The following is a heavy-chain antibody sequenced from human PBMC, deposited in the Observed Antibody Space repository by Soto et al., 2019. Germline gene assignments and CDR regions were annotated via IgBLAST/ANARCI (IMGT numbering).Heavy chain of an antibody. J-gene: IGHJ4*02. CDR3: ARDRCTNGVCYAPSDY. V-gene: IGHV3-64*01. CDR2: ISSNGRST. Sequence: GGSLRLSCTTSGFTFSTYAMHWVRQAPGKGLEYVSAISSNGRSTYYANSVKGRFTISRDNSKNTLYLQMDSLRAEDMAVYYCARDRCTNGVCYAPSDYWGQGTLVTVSS. D-gene: IGHD2-8*01. CDR1: GFTFSTYA.